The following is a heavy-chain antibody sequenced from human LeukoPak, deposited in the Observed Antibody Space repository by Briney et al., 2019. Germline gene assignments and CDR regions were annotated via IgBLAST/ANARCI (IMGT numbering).Heavy chain of an antibody. CDR2: IKQDGSDK. J-gene: IGHJ2*01. CDR1: GFTFSSYW. CDR3: ARPLPGIAVAGNYWYFDL. D-gene: IGHD6-19*01. Sequence: GGSLRLSCAASGFTFSSYWVSWVRQAPGKGLEWVANIKQDGSDKYYVDSVKGRFTISRDNAKNSLYLQMNNLRAEDTAVYYCARPLPGIAVAGNYWYFDLWGRGTLVTVSS. V-gene: IGHV3-7*04.